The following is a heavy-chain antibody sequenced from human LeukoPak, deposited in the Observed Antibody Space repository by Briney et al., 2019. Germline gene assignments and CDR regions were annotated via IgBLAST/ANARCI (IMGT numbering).Heavy chain of an antibody. Sequence: ASVKVSCKASGYTFTSYDINWVRQATGQGLEWMGWMNPNSGNTGYAQKFQGRVTMTRNTSISTAYMELSSLRSEDTAVYYCARAPYYGSGSYPKNWFDPWGQGTLVTVSS. V-gene: IGHV1-8*01. D-gene: IGHD3-10*01. J-gene: IGHJ5*02. CDR2: MNPNSGNT. CDR1: GYTFTSYD. CDR3: ARAPYYGSGSYPKNWFDP.